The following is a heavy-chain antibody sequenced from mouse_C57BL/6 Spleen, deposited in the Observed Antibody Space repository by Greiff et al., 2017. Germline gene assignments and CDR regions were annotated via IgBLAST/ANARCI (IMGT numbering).Heavy chain of an antibody. CDR3: ARRGYGNYVWFAY. Sequence: VQLQQPGAELVKPGASVKLSCKASGYTFTSYWMHWVKQRPGQGLEWIGMIHPNSGSTNYNEKFKSKATLTVDKSSSTAYMQLSSLTSEDSAVYYCARRGYGNYVWFAYWGQGTLVTVSA. CDR1: GYTFTSYW. D-gene: IGHD2-10*02. CDR2: IHPNSGST. V-gene: IGHV1-64*01. J-gene: IGHJ3*01.